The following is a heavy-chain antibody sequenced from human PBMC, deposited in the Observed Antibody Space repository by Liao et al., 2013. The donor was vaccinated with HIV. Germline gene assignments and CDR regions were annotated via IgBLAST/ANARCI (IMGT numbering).Heavy chain of an antibody. V-gene: IGHV4-30-2*01. CDR2: ISHSGST. Sequence: QLQLQESGSGLVKPSQTLSLTCAVSGGSISSGGYSWSWIRQPPGKGLEWIGYISHSGSTYYNPSLKSRVTISVDRSKNQFSLKLSSVTAADTAMYYCARMGTSTEYYDMWSGYYSHVQQGTHFDHWGQGTLVTVSS. J-gene: IGHJ4*02. CDR1: GGSISSGGYS. D-gene: IGHD3-3*01. CDR3: ARMGTSTEYYDMWSGYYSHVQQGTHFDH.